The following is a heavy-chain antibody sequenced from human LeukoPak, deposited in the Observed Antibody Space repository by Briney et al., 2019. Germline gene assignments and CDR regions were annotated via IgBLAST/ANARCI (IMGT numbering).Heavy chain of an antibody. V-gene: IGHV5-51*01. D-gene: IGHD4-17*01. Sequence: GESLKISCKGSGYSFTSYWIGWVRQMPGKGLEWMGIIYPGDSDTRYSPSFQGQVTISADKSISTAYLQWSSLKDSDTAMYYCARHPPDYGDYPWAFDIWGQGTMVTVSS. CDR1: GYSFTSYW. CDR3: ARHPPDYGDYPWAFDI. J-gene: IGHJ3*02. CDR2: IYPGDSDT.